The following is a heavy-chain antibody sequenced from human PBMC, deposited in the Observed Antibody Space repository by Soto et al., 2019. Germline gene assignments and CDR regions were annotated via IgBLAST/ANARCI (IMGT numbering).Heavy chain of an antibody. CDR2: IYYSGCT. J-gene: IGHJ5*02. Sequence: QLQLQESGPGLVKPSETLSLTCTVSGGSISSSSYYWGWIRQPPGKGLEWIGSIYYSGCTYYNPSLKSRVTISVETSKNQFALKLSSVTAADTAVYYCARQFSGGEDWFDPWGQGTLVTVSS. CDR3: ARQFSGGEDWFDP. D-gene: IGHD1-26*01. CDR1: GGSISSSSYY. V-gene: IGHV4-39*01.